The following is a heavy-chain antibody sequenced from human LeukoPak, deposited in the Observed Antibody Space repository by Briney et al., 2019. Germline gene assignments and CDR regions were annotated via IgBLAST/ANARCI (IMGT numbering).Heavy chain of an antibody. Sequence: PSGTLSLTCGVSGGSITITNFWTWVRPPPGKGLELIGEINHSGYTNYNPSLKSRVTISVDTSKNQVSLKLGSVTAADTAVYYCAGALRYSYGYIYWGQGTLVTVSS. J-gene: IGHJ4*02. CDR2: INHSGYT. CDR3: AGALRYSYGYIY. D-gene: IGHD5-18*01. V-gene: IGHV4-4*02. CDR1: GGSITITNF.